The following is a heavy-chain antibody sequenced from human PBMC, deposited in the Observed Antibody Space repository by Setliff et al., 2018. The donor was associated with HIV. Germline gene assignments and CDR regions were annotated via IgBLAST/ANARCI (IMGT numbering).Heavy chain of an antibody. CDR3: ARGDGYRANDAYYDTGMDV. CDR2: IYNSGYT. CDR1: GAPISSYY. Sequence: PSETLSLTCKVSGAPISSYYWNWIRQPPGKGLEWIGYIYNSGYTNYKPSLKSRVTISLDTSKNQFSLNLRSVTAADTAVYYCARGDGYRANDAYYDTGMDVWGQGITVTVSS. V-gene: IGHV4-59*01. D-gene: IGHD5-12*01. J-gene: IGHJ6*02.